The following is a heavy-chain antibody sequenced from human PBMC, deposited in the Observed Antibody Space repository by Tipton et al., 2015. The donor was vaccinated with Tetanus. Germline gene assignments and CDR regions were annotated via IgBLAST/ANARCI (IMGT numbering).Heavy chain of an antibody. D-gene: IGHD3-16*01. Sequence: TLSLTCTVSGGSVRGGSYYWNWIRQPAGKGLEWIGRIYSSGTTNYDPSLRGRVTMSIDTSKNRFSLKLDSVTAADTAIYYCARALKQGANWFDPWGQGTLVTVSS. CDR1: GGSVRGGSYY. V-gene: IGHV4-61*02. CDR2: IYSSGTT. J-gene: IGHJ5*02. CDR3: ARALKQGANWFDP.